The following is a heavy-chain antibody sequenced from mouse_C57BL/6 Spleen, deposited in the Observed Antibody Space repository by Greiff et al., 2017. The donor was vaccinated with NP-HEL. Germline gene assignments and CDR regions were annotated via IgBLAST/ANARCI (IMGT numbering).Heavy chain of an antibody. Sequence: VQLQQSGPELVKPGASVKIPCKASGYTFTDYNMDWVKQSHGKSLEWIGDINPNNGGTIYNQKFKGKATLTVDKSSSTAYMELRSLTSEDTAVYYCARKGDYYGSSYPYYAMDYWGQGTSVTVSS. CDR3: ARKGDYYGSSYPYYAMDY. V-gene: IGHV1-18*01. J-gene: IGHJ4*01. CDR1: GYTFTDYN. D-gene: IGHD1-1*01. CDR2: INPNNGGT.